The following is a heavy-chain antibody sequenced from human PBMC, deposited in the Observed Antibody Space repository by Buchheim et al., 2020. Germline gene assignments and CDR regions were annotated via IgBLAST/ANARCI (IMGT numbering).Heavy chain of an antibody. D-gene: IGHD5-12*01. CDR2: IYYSGST. CDR1: GGSISSYY. CDR3: ARGVAYYYGMDV. Sequence: QVQLQESGPGLVKPSETLSLTCTVSGGSISSYYWSWIRQPPGKGLEWIGYIYYSGSTNYNPSLKSRVTISVDTSKNQFSLKLSSVTAADTAVYYCARGVAYYYGMDVWGQGTT. V-gene: IGHV4-59*01. J-gene: IGHJ6*02.